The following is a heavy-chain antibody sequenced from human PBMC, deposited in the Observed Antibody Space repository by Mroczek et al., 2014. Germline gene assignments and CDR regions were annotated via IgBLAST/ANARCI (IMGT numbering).Heavy chain of an antibody. V-gene: IGHV4-59*01. CDR2: IYYSGST. CDR3: ARTVGMVRGPQTPDV. D-gene: IGHD3-10*01. Sequence: QVQLQESGPGLVKPSETLSLTCTVSGGSISSYYWSWIRQPPGKGLEWIGYIYYSGSTNYNPSLKSRVTISVDTSKNQFSLKLSSVTAADTAVYYCARTVGMVRGPQTPDVWGKGTTVTVSS. CDR1: GGSISSYY. J-gene: IGHJ6*04.